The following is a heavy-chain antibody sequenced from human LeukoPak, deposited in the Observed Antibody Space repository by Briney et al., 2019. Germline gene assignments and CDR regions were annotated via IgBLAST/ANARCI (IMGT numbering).Heavy chain of an antibody. V-gene: IGHV3-33*01. Sequence: GRSLRLSCAASGFTFSSYGMHWVRQAPGKGLEWEAVIWYDGSNKYYADSVEGRFTISRDNSKNTLCLQMNSLRAEDTAVYYCARVSTPRGPLRYFDWLPDYWGQGTLVTVSS. J-gene: IGHJ4*02. CDR2: IWYDGSNK. CDR1: GFTFSSYG. CDR3: ARVSTPRGPLRYFDWLPDY. D-gene: IGHD3-9*01.